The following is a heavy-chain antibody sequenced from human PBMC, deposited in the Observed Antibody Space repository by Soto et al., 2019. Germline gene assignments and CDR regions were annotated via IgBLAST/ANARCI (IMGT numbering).Heavy chain of an antibody. J-gene: IGHJ4*02. CDR1: GVTVGNNY. CDR2: TYSGGDT. V-gene: IGHV3-66*01. D-gene: IGHD4-17*01. CDR3: ARNVTVTALGY. Sequence: EVRLVESGGGLVQPGGSLRLSCAASGVTVGNNYMSWVRQAPGKGLEWVSVTYSGGDTRYADSVKGRLTISRDSTKNTVYSQMDSLSAEDTAVYFLARNVTVTALGYWGQGSLVTVSS.